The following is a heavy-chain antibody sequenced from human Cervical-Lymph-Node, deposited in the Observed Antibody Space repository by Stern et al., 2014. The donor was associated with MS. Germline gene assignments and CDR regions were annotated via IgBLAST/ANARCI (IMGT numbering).Heavy chain of an antibody. V-gene: IGHV2-70*04. D-gene: IGHD3-3*01. CDR2: LAWDDDK. CDR3: ARSPPYYEFWNDYYYFDY. J-gene: IGHJ4*02. Sequence: QVTLRESGPALVKPTQTLTLTCTFSGFSLSTSGMRVSWIRQPPGKALEWLARLAWDDDKFYSTSLKTRLTISKDTSKNQVVLTMTNMDPVDTATYYCARSPPYYEFWNDYYYFDYWGQGTLVAVSS. CDR1: GFSLSTSGMR.